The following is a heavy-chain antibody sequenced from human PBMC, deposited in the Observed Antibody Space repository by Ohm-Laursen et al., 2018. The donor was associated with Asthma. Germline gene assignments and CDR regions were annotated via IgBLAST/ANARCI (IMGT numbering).Heavy chain of an antibody. Sequence: SLRLSCAASGFTFRSYAMHWVRQAPGKGLEWVAVGGSYYDGGLKYYADSVNGRFTVSRDDSKNTLYLQMNSLRAEDTAVYYCAKLIQPVGSNYFDYWGQGTLVTVSS. CDR2: GGSYYDGGLK. J-gene: IGHJ4*02. CDR3: AKLIQPVGSNYFDY. CDR1: GFTFRSYA. D-gene: IGHD3-16*01. V-gene: IGHV3-30-3*01.